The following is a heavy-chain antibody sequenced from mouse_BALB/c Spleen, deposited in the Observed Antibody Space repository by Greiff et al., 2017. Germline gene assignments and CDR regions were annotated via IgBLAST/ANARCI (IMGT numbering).Heavy chain of an antibody. CDR2: IDPANGNT. D-gene: IGHD2-1*01. J-gene: IGHJ2*01. CDR1: GFNIKDTY. V-gene: IGHV14-3*02. CDR3: ARDYYGNY. Sequence: SGAELVKPGASVKLSCTASGFNIKDTYMHWVKQRPEQGLEWIGRIDPANGNTKYDPKFQGKATITADTSSNTAYLQLSRLTSEDTAVYYCARDYYGNYWGQGTTLTVSS.